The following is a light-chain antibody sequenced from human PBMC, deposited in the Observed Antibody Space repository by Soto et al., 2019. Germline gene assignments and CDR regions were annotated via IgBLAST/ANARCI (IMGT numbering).Light chain of an antibody. V-gene: IGLV2-8*01. Sequence: QSALTQPPSPSGAPGQSVTISCTGTSIDVGGYNYVSWYQQHPGRAPKLMIYEVSKRPSGVPDRFSGSKSGNTASLTVSGLQAEDEADYYCSSYAGSNNFFGTGTKVTVL. CDR2: EVS. CDR1: SIDVGGYNY. CDR3: SSYAGSNNF. J-gene: IGLJ1*01.